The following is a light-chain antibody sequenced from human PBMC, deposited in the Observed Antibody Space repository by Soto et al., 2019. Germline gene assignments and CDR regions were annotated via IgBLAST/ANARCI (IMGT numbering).Light chain of an antibody. J-gene: IGKJ1*01. CDR2: GAS. Sequence: EIVLTQSPGTLSVSPGERATLSCGASQSVSSTSLAWYQQKPGQAPRLLIYGASTRATGIPDGFSGSGSGTDFTLTISRLEPEDFAVYYCQQYGSSPWTFGQGTKVDIK. V-gene: IGKV3-20*01. CDR1: QSVSSTS. CDR3: QQYGSSPWT.